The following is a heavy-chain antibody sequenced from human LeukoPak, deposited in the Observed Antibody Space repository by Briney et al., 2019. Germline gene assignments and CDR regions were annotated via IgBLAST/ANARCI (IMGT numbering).Heavy chain of an antibody. J-gene: IGHJ4*02. CDR3: ARVLSIAARSGLDY. Sequence: ASVKVSCKASGYTFTSYDINWVRQATGQGLEWMGWMNPNSGNTGYAQKFQGRVTMTRNTSISTAYMELSSLRSEDTAVYYCARVLSIAARSGLDYWGQGTLVTVSP. CDR1: GYTFTSYD. CDR2: MNPNSGNT. V-gene: IGHV1-8*01. D-gene: IGHD6-6*01.